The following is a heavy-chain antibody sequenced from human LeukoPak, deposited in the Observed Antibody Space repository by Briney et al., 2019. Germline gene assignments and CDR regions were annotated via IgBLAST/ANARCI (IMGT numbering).Heavy chain of an antibody. V-gene: IGHV3-53*01. CDR1: GFTISSNY. CDR3: ARGRPHGNDY. CDR2: IHSGGST. D-gene: IGHD4-23*01. J-gene: IGHJ4*02. Sequence: GGSLRLSCAASGFTISSNYMSWVRQAPGKGLEWVSVIHSGGSTYYADSVKGRFTISRDTSKNTVYLQMNSLRVEDTAVYYCARGRPHGNDYWGQGTLVTVSS.